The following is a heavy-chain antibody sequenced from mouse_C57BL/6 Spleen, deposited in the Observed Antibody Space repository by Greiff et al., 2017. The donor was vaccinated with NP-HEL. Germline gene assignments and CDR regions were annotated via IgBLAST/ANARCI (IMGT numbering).Heavy chain of an antibody. Sequence: QVQLQQPGAELVMPGASVKLSCKASGYTFTSYWMHWVKQRPGQGLEWIGEIDPSDSYTNYNQKFKGKSTLTVDKSSSTAYMQRSSLTSEDSAVYYCARDSSGTGFAYWGQGTLVTVSA. CDR2: IDPSDSYT. D-gene: IGHD3-2*02. J-gene: IGHJ3*01. V-gene: IGHV1-69*01. CDR3: ARDSSGTGFAY. CDR1: GYTFTSYW.